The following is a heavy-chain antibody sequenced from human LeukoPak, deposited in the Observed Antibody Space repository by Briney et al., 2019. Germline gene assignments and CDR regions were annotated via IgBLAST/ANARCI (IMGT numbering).Heavy chain of an antibody. CDR3: ARSHSGSYYGGDDY. D-gene: IGHD1-26*01. V-gene: IGHV1-18*01. J-gene: IGHJ4*02. Sequence: GASVKVSCKASGFTFTTYGISWVRQAPGQGLEWMGWISAYNGNTNFAQNLQGRLIMTTDTSTSTAYMDLRSLRSDDTAVYYCARSHSGSYYGGDDYWGQGTLVTVSS. CDR1: GFTFTTYG. CDR2: ISAYNGNT.